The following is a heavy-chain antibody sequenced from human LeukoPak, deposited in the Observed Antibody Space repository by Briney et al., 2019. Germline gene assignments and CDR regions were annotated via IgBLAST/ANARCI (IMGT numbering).Heavy chain of an antibody. CDR1: GFTFSSHA. CDR3: AKDRASKAAAGTWFDP. CDR2: ISGSGDKT. D-gene: IGHD6-13*01. V-gene: IGHV3-23*01. Sequence: GGSLRLSCAASGFTFSSHAMTWVRQAPGKGLEWVAAISGSGDKTFYADSVNGRFTVSRDNSKNTLYLQMNSLRAEDTAVYYCAKDRASKAAAGTWFDPWGQGTLVTVSS. J-gene: IGHJ5*02.